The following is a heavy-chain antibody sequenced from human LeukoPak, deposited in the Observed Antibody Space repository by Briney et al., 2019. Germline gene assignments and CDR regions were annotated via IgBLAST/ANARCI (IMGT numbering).Heavy chain of an antibody. D-gene: IGHD3-3*01. CDR2: ISSSSSYI. Sequence: GGSLRLSCAASGFTFSSYSMNWVRQAPGKGLGWVSSISSSSSYIYYADSVKGRFTISRDNAKNSLYLQMNSLRAEDTAVYYCARVPGKYYDFSYWGQGTLVTVSS. CDR1: GFTFSSYS. J-gene: IGHJ4*02. CDR3: ARVPGKYYDFSY. V-gene: IGHV3-21*01.